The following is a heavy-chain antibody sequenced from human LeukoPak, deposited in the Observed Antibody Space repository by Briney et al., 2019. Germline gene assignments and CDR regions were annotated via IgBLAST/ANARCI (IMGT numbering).Heavy chain of an antibody. Sequence: GGSLRLSCAASGFTVSDYYMSWIRQAPGKGLEWVSYISNSDNTVYYVDSVKGRFTISRDNAKNTLDLQMNSLRAEDTAVYYCARVSTSNTAMAARDYYYYYMDVWGKGTTVTVSS. J-gene: IGHJ6*03. V-gene: IGHV3-11*04. CDR3: ARVSTSNTAMAARDYYYYYMDV. CDR2: ISNSDNTV. CDR1: GFTVSDYY. D-gene: IGHD5-18*01.